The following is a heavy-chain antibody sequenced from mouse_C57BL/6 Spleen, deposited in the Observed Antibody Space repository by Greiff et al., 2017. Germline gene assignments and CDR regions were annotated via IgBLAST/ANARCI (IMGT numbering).Heavy chain of an antibody. V-gene: IGHV1-52*01. CDR1: GYTFTSYW. D-gene: IGHD3-3*01. J-gene: IGHJ4*01. CDR3: ARGGTRAMDY. Sequence: QVQLQQPGAELVRPGSSVKLSCKASGYTFTSYWMHWVKQRPIQGLEWIGNIDPSDSETHSNQKFKDKATLTVDKSSSTAYMQLSSLTSEDSAVYYCARGGTRAMDYWGQGTSVTVSS. CDR2: IDPSDSET.